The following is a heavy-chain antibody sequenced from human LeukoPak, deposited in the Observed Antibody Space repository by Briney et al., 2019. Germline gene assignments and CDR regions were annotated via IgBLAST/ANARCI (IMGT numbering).Heavy chain of an antibody. V-gene: IGHV3-49*04. J-gene: IGHJ4*02. CDR1: GFTLPDYD. D-gene: IGHD7-27*01. CDR3: TREAPSPGVFPDY. Sequence: GGSLRLSCTTSGFTLPDYDMAWVRQAPGRGLEWVGFVKSNAFGETDESSASVKGRFTISRDDSNSIAYLQKNSLKTEDTGVYYCTREAPSPGVFPDYRGQGAMVAVSS. CDR2: VKSNAFGETD.